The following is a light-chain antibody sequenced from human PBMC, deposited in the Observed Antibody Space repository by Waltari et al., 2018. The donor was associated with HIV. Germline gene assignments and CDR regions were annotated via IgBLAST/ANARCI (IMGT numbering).Light chain of an antibody. V-gene: IGLV2-14*01. Sequence: QSALTQPASVSGSPGQSITISCTGTSSDVGGYNSVSWYQQHPGKAPKLMIYEVTNRPSGVSNRFSGSKSGNTASLTISGLQAEDEADYYCSSYTSSSKVFGTGTKVTVL. CDR2: EVT. J-gene: IGLJ1*01. CDR3: SSYTSSSKV. CDR1: SSDVGGYNS.